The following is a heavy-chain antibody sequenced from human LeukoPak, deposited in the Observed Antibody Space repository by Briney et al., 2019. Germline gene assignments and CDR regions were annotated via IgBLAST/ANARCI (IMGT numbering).Heavy chain of an antibody. CDR1: GGTFSSYA. CDR2: IIPIFGTA. Sequence: RASVTVSCKASGGTFSSYAISWVRQAPGQGLEWMGGIIPIFGTANYAQKFQGRVTITADESTSTAYMELSSLRAEDTAVYYCARALHYYDSSGYTDYWGQGTLVTVSS. D-gene: IGHD3-22*01. V-gene: IGHV1-69*13. CDR3: ARALHYYDSSGYTDY. J-gene: IGHJ4*02.